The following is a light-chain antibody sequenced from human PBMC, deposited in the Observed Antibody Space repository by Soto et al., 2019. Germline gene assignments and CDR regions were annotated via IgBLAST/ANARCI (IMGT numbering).Light chain of an antibody. V-gene: IGKV1-12*01. CDR3: QQSYSSPPT. Sequence: DIQMTQSPPPVSASVGDRVTITCRASQDVGKWLAWYQQKPGKAPTLLIHGASSLQSGVPPRYSGSGYGTDFTLTISSLQPEDFATYYCQQSYSSPPTFGQGTKVDIK. J-gene: IGKJ1*01. CDR1: QDVGKW. CDR2: GAS.